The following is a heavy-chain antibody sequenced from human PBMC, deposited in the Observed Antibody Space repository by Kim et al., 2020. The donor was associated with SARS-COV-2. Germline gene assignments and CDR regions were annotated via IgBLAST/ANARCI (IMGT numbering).Heavy chain of an antibody. CDR1: GFTFDDYA. V-gene: IGHV3-43D*03. CDR3: AKDTASSSWYSAGYSSGWTFDY. CDR2: ISWDGGST. D-gene: IGHD6-19*01. J-gene: IGHJ4*02. Sequence: GGSLRLSCAASGFTFDDYAMHWVRQAPGKGLEWVSLISWDGGSTYYADSVKGRFTISRDNSKNSLYLQMNSLRAEDTALYYCAKDTASSSWYSAGYSSGWTFDYWGQGTLVTVSS.